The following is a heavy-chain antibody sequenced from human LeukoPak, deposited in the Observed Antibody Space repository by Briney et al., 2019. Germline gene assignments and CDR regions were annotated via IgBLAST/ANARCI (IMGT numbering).Heavy chain of an antibody. CDR3: ARDLGRGYSNY. V-gene: IGHV3-66*01. CDR1: GFTVSSYC. J-gene: IGHJ4*02. Sequence: PGGSLRLSCAASGFTVSSYCMSWVRQAPGKGLDWVSVIYSGGSAYYADSVKGRFTISRDNSKNTLHLQINSLRAEDTAVYYCARDLGRGYSNYWGQGTLVTVSS. CDR2: IYSGGSA. D-gene: IGHD3-16*01.